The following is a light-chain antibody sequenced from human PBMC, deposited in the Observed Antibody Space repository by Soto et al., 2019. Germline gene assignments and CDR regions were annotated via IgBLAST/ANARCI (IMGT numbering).Light chain of an antibody. V-gene: IGKV3-11*01. J-gene: IGKJ1*01. CDR3: QQRSNWPT. Sequence: EIVLTQSPATLSLSPGERATLSCRASQSVSSYLAWYQQKPGQAPRLLIYDASNRATGIPARFSGSGSGTDSTLTIRSLEPEDFAVYYCQQRSNWPTFGQGTKVEIK. CDR1: QSVSSY. CDR2: DAS.